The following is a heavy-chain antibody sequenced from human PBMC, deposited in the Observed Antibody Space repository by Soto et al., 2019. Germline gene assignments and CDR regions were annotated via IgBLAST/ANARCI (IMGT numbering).Heavy chain of an antibody. V-gene: IGHV1-69*13. Sequence: SVKVSCKASGGTFSSYAISWVRQAPGQGLEWMGGIIPIFGTANYAQKFQGRVTITADESTSTAYMELSSLRSEDTAVYYCARGGPITMIVGSPYYYYGMDVWGQGTTVTVSS. D-gene: IGHD3-22*01. CDR3: ARGGPITMIVGSPYYYYGMDV. CDR2: IIPIFGTA. J-gene: IGHJ6*02. CDR1: GGTFSSYA.